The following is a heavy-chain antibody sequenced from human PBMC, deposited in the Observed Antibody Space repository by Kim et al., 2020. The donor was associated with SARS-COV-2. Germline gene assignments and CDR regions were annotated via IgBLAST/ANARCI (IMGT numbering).Heavy chain of an antibody. V-gene: IGHV4-34*01. D-gene: IGHD2-2*01. CDR2: INHSGST. J-gene: IGHJ2*01. CDR1: GGSFSGYY. CDR3: ASRPPCSSTSCYRRAKDRYFDL. Sequence: ETLSLTCAVYGGSFSGYYWSWIRQPPGKGLEWIGEINHSGSTNYNPSLKSRVTISVDTSKNQFSLKLSSVTAADTAVYYCASRPPCSSTSCYRRAKDRYFDLWGRGTLVTVSS.